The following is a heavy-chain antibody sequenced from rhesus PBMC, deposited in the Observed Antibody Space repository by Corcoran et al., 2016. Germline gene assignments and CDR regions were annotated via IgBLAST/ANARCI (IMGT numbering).Heavy chain of an antibody. CDR2: IYGGRGST. D-gene: IGHD6-37*01. CDR1: GYSISSGYG. J-gene: IGHJ4*01. V-gene: IGHV4-127*01. Sequence: QVQLQESGPGLVKPSETLSLTCAVSGYSISSGYGWGWIRQPPGKGLEWIGQIYGGRGSTTHSPSLKRRVTVSKDTAKNQFSLKLSSVTAADTAVYYCARDNWGIAVAGEFDFWGQGVLVTVSS. CDR3: ARDNWGIAVAGEFDF.